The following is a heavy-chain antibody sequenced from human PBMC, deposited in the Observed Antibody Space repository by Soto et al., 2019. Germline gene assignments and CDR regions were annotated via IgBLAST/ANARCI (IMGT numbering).Heavy chain of an antibody. Sequence: ASVKVSCKASGYTFTGYYMHWVRQAPGQGLEWMGWINPNSGGTNYAQKFQGWVTMTRDTSISTAYMELSRLRSDDTAVYYCARDYYSNYSSYGTDVSCPGTTVTVSS. CDR1: GYTFTGYY. D-gene: IGHD4-4*01. CDR3: ARDYYSNYSSYGTDV. V-gene: IGHV1-2*04. CDR2: INPNSGGT. J-gene: IGHJ6*02.